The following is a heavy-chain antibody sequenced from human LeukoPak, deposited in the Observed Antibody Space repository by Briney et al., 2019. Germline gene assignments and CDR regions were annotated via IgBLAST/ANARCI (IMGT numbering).Heavy chain of an antibody. D-gene: IGHD6-13*01. CDR2: ISVYNGNT. J-gene: IGHJ4*02. CDR3: ARGLRYSSSWYYFDY. CDR1: GYTFTIYD. Sequence: ASVTVSFTASGYTFTIYDISWVRQAPGQGLEWKGWISVYNGNTNYAQKLQGRVTMTTDTCTSTAYMELRSLRSDDTAVYYCARGLRYSSSWYYFDYWGQGSLVTVSS. V-gene: IGHV1-18*04.